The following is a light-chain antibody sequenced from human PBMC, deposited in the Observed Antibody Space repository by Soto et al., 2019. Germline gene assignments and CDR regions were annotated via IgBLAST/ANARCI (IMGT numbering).Light chain of an antibody. J-gene: IGKJ1*01. CDR3: QHYDSSPRT. V-gene: IGKV3-20*01. CDR2: AVS. CDR1: QNLGSGY. Sequence: IVLTHSPGTLSLSPGDRATLSCRASQNLGSGYLAWFQQKPGQAPRILIYAVSSRATGIPDRFSGSGSGTDFSLTISRLEPEDFAVYYCQHYDSSPRTFGQGTKVDI.